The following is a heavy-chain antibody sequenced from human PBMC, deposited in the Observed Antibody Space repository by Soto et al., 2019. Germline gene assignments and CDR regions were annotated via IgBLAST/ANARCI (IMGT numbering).Heavy chain of an antibody. CDR3: ARGKKNYDFWSGNEFDY. Sequence: EVQLVESGGGLVQPGGSLRLSCAASGFTVSSNYMSWVRQAPGKGLEWVSVIYSGGSTYYADSVKGRFTISRDNSKNTLYLQMNSLRAEDTAVYYCARGKKNYDFWSGNEFDYCGQGTLVTVSS. D-gene: IGHD3-3*01. CDR2: IYSGGST. CDR1: GFTVSSNY. J-gene: IGHJ4*02. V-gene: IGHV3-66*01.